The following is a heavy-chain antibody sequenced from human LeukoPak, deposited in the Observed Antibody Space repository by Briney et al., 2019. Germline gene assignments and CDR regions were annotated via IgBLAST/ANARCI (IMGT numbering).Heavy chain of an antibody. CDR2: ISWNSGTI. CDR3: AKDVDSTWGSIDY. V-gene: IGHV3-9*01. CDR1: GFTFDDYA. J-gene: IGHJ4*02. D-gene: IGHD3-16*01. Sequence: GRSLRLSCAASGFTFDDYAMHCVPQAPGKGLEWVSSISWNSGTIGYADSVKGRFTISRDNAKNSLYLQMNSLRPEDTALYYCAKDVDSTWGSIDYWGQGILVTVSS.